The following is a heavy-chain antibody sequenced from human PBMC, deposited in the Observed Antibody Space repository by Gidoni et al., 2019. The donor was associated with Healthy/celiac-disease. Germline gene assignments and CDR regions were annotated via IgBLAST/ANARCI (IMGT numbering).Heavy chain of an antibody. CDR1: GGTFSSYA. D-gene: IGHD4-17*01. CDR2: IIPIFGTA. CDR3: ARDQATTVVSRDYGMDV. Sequence: QVQLVQSGAEVKKPGSSVKVSCKASGGTFSSYAISWVRQAPGQGLEWMGGIIPIFGTANYAQKFQGRVTITADESTSTAYMELSSLRSEDTAVYYCARDQATTVVSRDYGMDVWGQGTTVTVSS. V-gene: IGHV1-69*01. J-gene: IGHJ6*02.